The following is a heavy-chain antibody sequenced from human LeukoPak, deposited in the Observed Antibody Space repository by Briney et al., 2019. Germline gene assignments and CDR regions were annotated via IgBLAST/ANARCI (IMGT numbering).Heavy chain of an antibody. Sequence: GGSLRLSCAASGFTVSRNYMSWVRQAPGKGLEWVSVIYSGGSTYYADSVKGRFTISSDNSKNTLYLQMNSLRAEDTAVYYCARFYCGGDCYAGYFDYWGQGTLVTVSS. CDR1: GFTVSRNY. CDR2: IYSGGST. D-gene: IGHD2-21*02. CDR3: ARFYCGGDCYAGYFDY. J-gene: IGHJ4*02. V-gene: IGHV3-53*01.